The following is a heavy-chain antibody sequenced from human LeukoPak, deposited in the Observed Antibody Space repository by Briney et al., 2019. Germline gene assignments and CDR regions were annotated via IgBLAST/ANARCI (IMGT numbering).Heavy chain of an antibody. CDR1: GFTFSFYA. CDR2: ISGGGGTT. V-gene: IGHV3-23*01. Sequence: HTGGSLRLSCAASGFTFSFYAMTWVRRSPGKGLEWVSAISGGGGTTYYAELVKGRFTISRDNSKNTLYLQMNSLRAEDTAVYYCAKFCDILTGYFDYWGQGTLVTVSS. CDR3: AKFCDILTGYFDY. D-gene: IGHD3-9*01. J-gene: IGHJ4*02.